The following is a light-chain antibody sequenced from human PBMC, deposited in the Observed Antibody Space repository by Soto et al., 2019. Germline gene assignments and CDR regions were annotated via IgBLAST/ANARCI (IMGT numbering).Light chain of an antibody. J-gene: IGLJ3*02. CDR3: QSYDRSLSGSV. CDR1: SSNIGAGYD. Sequence: QSVLTQPPSVSGAPGQRVTISCTGSSSNIGAGYDVHWYQQLPGTAPKLLIYGNSNRPSGVPYRFSGSKSGTSASLAITGLQDEDEADYYCQSYDRSLSGSVFGGGTKLTV. V-gene: IGLV1-40*01. CDR2: GNS.